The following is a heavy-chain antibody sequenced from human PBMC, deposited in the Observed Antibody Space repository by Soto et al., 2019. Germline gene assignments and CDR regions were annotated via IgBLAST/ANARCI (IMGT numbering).Heavy chain of an antibody. V-gene: IGHV3-74*01. D-gene: IGHD3-10*01. CDR1: GFIFNNYW. J-gene: IGHJ6*02. CDR3: SRGVRKHYGTDV. Sequence: GSLRLSCAASGFIFNNYWMHWVRQAPGKGLEWVSRVKTDGTTANYADFVNGRFTISRDNAKNTVYLQLSSLRAEDTAVYYCSRGVRKHYGTDVWGQGTTVTVSS. CDR2: VKTDGTTA.